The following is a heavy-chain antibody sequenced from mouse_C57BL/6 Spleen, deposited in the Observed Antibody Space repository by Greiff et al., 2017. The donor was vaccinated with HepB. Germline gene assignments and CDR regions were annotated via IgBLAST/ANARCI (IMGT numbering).Heavy chain of an antibody. V-gene: IGHV1-55*01. D-gene: IGHD2-1*01. CDR2: IYPGSGST. Sequence: QVQLQQPGAELVKPGASVKMSCKASGYTFTSYWITWVKQRLGQGLEWIGDIYPGSGSTNYNEKFKSKATLTVDTSSSTAYMQLSSLTSEDSAVYYCARRYGNYVWFAYWGQGTLVTVSA. CDR3: ARRYGNYVWFAY. CDR1: GYTFTSYW. J-gene: IGHJ3*01.